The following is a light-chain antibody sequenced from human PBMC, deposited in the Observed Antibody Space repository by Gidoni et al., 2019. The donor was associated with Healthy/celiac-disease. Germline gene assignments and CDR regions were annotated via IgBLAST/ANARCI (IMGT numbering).Light chain of an antibody. CDR2: GAS. J-gene: IGKJ3*01. CDR1: QSVSSSH. Sequence: EIVLTQSPGTLSLPPGERATISCRASQSVSSSHLAWYQQKPGQAPRLLIYGASSRATGIPDRFSGSGSGTDFTLTISRLDPEDFAVYYCQQYGSSIFTFGPGTKVDIK. V-gene: IGKV3-20*01. CDR3: QQYGSSIFT.